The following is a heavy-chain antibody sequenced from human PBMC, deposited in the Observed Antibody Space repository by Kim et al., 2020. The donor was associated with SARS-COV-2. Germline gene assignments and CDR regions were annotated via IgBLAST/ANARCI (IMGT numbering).Heavy chain of an antibody. CDR3: ARGSPGLLYYYYYMDV. Sequence: SETLSLTCTVSGGSISSSSYYWGWIRQPPGKGLEWIGSIYYSGSTYYNPSLKSRVTISVDTSKNQFSLKLSSVTAADTAVYYCARGSPGLLYYYYYMDVWGKGTTVTVSS. CDR2: IYYSGST. J-gene: IGHJ6*03. V-gene: IGHV4-39*01. D-gene: IGHD4-17*01. CDR1: GGSISSSSYY.